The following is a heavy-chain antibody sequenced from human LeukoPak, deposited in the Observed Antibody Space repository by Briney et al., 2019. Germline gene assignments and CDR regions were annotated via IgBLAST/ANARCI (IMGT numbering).Heavy chain of an antibody. Sequence: GRSLRLSCAASGFNFSSYGMHWVRQAPGKGLQWVAVIWYDDTNKYYADSVRDRFTISRDNSKNTLYLQMNNLRAEDTAVYYCAKDGRGGGYFTDYWGQGTLVTVSS. CDR1: GFNFSSYG. D-gene: IGHD1-26*01. J-gene: IGHJ4*02. CDR3: AKDGRGGGYFTDY. V-gene: IGHV3-33*06. CDR2: IWYDDTNK.